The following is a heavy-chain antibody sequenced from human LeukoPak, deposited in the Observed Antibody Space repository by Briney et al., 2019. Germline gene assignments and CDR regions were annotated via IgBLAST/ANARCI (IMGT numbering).Heavy chain of an antibody. CDR3: ARQGYSYGYGGDY. Sequence: GASVKVSCKVSGYTLTELSMHWVHQATGQGLEWMGWMNPNSGNTGYAQKFQGRVTMTRNTSISTAYMELSSLRSEDTAVYYCARQGYSYGYGGDYWGQGTLVTVSS. V-gene: IGHV1-8*01. CDR2: MNPNSGNT. J-gene: IGHJ4*02. D-gene: IGHD5-18*01. CDR1: GYTLTELS.